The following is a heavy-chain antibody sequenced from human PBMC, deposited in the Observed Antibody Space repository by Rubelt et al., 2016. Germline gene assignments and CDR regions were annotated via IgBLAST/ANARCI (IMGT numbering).Heavy chain of an antibody. D-gene: IGHD6-19*01. J-gene: IGHJ4*02. V-gene: IGHV1-24*01. CDR3: ATVARRAVAFDY. CDR1: GYTLTELS. Sequence: QVQLVQSGAEVKKPGASVKVSCKVSGYTLTELSMHWVRQAPGKGLEWMGGFDPEDGETVYEQKCQGRVTMTEDTSTATAYMDMSSLRSEDTAGYYCATVARRAVAFDYWGQGTLVTVSS. CDR2: FDPEDGET.